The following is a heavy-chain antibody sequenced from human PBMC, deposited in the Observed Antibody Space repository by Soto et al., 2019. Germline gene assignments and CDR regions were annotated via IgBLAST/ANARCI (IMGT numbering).Heavy chain of an antibody. CDR3: ARSEWLRNYYYGMDV. CDR2: IYPGDPDT. CDR1: GYSFTIYW. Sequence: GESLKISCNGSGYSFTIYWIGWVRQMPGKGLEWMGIIYPGDPDTRYSPSFQGQVTISADKSISTAYLQWSSLKASDTAMYYCARSEWLRNYYYGMDVWGQGTTVTVSS. J-gene: IGHJ6*02. D-gene: IGHD5-12*01. V-gene: IGHV5-51*01.